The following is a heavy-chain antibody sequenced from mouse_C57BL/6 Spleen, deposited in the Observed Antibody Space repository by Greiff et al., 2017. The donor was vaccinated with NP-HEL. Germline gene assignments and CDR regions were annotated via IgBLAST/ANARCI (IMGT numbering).Heavy chain of an antibody. V-gene: IGHV1-7*01. CDR2: INPSSGYT. J-gene: IGHJ1*03. CDR1: GYTFTSYW. Sequence: VQLQQSGAELAKPGASVKLSCKASGYTFTSYWMHWVKQRPGQGLEWIGYINPSSGYTKYNQKFKDKATMTADKSSSTAYMQLSSLTYEDAAVYYCARGITTVVATGYFDVWGTGTTVTVSS. CDR3: ARGITTVVATGYFDV. D-gene: IGHD1-1*01.